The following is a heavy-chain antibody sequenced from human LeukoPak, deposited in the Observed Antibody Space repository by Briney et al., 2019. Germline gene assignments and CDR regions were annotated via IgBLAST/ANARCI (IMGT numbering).Heavy chain of an antibody. CDR2: IYTSGST. J-gene: IGHJ4*02. CDR3: ARGGGLHSGSYLFDY. V-gene: IGHV4-61*02. D-gene: IGHD1-26*01. Sequence: SETLSLTCTVSGGSISSGSYYWSWIRQPAGKGLEWIGRIYTSGSTNYNPSPKSRVTISVDTSKNQFSLKLSSVTAADTAVYYCARGGGLHSGSYLFDYWGQGTLVTVSS. CDR1: GGSISSGSYY.